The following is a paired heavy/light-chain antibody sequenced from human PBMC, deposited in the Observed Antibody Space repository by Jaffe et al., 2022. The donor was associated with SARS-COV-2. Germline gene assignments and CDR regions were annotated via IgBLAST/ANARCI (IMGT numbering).Heavy chain of an antibody. D-gene: IGHD2-2*01. CDR3: TTEAHCSSTSCYPPFDY. CDR1: GFTFTTAW. CDR2: IKSKTDDGTA. V-gene: IGHV3-15*01. Sequence: EVQLVESGGGLVKPGGSLRLSCAASGFTFTTAWMSWVRQAPGKGLEWVGRIKSKTDDGTADYAAPVKGRFTISRADSENTLYLQMNSLRTEDTAVYYCTTEAHCSSTSCYPPFDYWGQGTLVNVSS. J-gene: IGHJ4*02.
Light chain of an antibody. V-gene: IGKV1-33*01. CDR1: QDISNY. CDR2: DAS. J-gene: IGKJ2*01. CDR3: QQYGNLPYT. Sequence: DIQMTQSPSSLSASVGDRVTITCQASQDISNYLNWYQHKPRKAPKLLIYDASNLETGVPSRFSGSRSGTDFTFTISSLQPEDIATYFCQQYGNLPYTFGQGTKLEIK.